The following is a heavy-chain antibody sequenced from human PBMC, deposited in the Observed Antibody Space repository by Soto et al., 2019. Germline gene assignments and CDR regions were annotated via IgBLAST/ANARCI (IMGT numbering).Heavy chain of an antibody. D-gene: IGHD3-10*01. Sequence: GGSLRLSCAASGFTFSSYSMNWARQAPGKGLEWVSSISSSSSYIYYADSVKGRFTISRDNAKNSLYLQMNSLRAEDTAVYYCARDYSLWFGLVWGQGTTVTVSS. CDR3: ARDYSLWFGLV. CDR2: ISSSSSYI. V-gene: IGHV3-21*01. CDR1: GFTFSSYS. J-gene: IGHJ6*02.